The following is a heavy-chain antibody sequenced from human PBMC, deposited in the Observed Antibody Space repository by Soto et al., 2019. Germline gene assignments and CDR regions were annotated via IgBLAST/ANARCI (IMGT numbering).Heavy chain of an antibody. V-gene: IGHV3-33*01. Sequence: QVQLVESGGGVVQPGRSLRLSCAASGFTFSSYGMHWVRQAPGKGLEWVAVIWYDGSNKYYADSVKGRFTISRDNSKNTLYLQMNSLRAEDTAVYYCAREKCSGGSCYCDAFDIWGQGTMVTVSS. D-gene: IGHD2-15*01. J-gene: IGHJ3*02. CDR2: IWYDGSNK. CDR1: GFTFSSYG. CDR3: AREKCSGGSCYCDAFDI.